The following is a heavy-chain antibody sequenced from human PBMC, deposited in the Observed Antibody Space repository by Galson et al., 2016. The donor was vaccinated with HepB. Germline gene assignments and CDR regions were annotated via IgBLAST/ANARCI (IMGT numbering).Heavy chain of an antibody. CDR1: GFPFSRYW. CDR2: INSDGSST. J-gene: IGHJ6*02. Sequence: SLRLSCAASGFPFSRYWMHWVRQAPGKGLVWVSRINSDGSSTIYADCVRGRFTISRDNAKNTLYLQMNSLRAEDTALYYCVREDYGDDPVYYYYYGMDVWGQGTTVSVSS. CDR3: VREDYGDDPVYYYYYGMDV. D-gene: IGHD4-17*01. V-gene: IGHV3-74*01.